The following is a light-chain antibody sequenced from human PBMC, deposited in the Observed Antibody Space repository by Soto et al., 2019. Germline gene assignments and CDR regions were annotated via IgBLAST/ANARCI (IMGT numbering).Light chain of an antibody. CDR2: AAS. CDR1: QDISNY. V-gene: IGKV1-27*01. CDR3: QKYNSAPKT. Sequence: DIQMTQPPSSLSASVGDRVTITCRASQDISNYLAWYQQKPGEVPKLLIYAASTLQKGVQSRFSGGGSGTLFTLTISSLQPDDVATYYCQKYNSAPKTFGRGTRLEIK. J-gene: IGKJ2*01.